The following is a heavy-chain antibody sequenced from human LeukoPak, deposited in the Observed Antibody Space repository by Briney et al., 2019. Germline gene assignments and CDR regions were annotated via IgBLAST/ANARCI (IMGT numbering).Heavy chain of an antibody. Sequence: GGSLRLSCAASGFTFSGYWMSWVRQTPEKGLEWVAIIKQDGYEKYYVDSVKGRFTISRDNAKSSLYPQMNSLRVDDTAVYYCARDKIVGPTTLDYWGQGTLVTVSS. D-gene: IGHD1-26*01. V-gene: IGHV3-7*01. CDR2: IKQDGYEK. CDR1: GFTFSGYW. J-gene: IGHJ4*02. CDR3: ARDKIVGPTTLDY.